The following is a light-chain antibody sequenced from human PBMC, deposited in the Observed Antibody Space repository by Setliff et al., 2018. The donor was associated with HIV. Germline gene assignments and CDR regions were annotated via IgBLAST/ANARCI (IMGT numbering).Light chain of an antibody. J-gene: IGKJ1*01. CDR3: QQYYNTPWT. CDR2: WAS. Sequence: DIVMTQSPDSLAVSLGERATINCKSSQSVLYSSNNKNYLAWYQQKPGQPPKLLIYWASTRESGVPDRFSGSGSGTDFTLTISSLQAEDVAVYFCQQYYNTPWTFGQGTRWIS. CDR1: QSVLYSSNNKNY. V-gene: IGKV4-1*01.